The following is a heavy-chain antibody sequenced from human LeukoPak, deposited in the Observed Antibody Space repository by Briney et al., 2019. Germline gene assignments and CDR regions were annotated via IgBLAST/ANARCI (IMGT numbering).Heavy chain of an antibody. CDR3: ARGVVIAPQTFDY. D-gene: IGHD2-21*01. Sequence: PSETLSLTCTVSGGSISSSAYHWGWIRQSPGKGLEWIGSIYYSGRTYYNPSLKSRVTISVDTSKNQFSLKLSSVTAADTAVYYCARGVVIAPQTFDYWGQGTLVTVSS. J-gene: IGHJ4*02. CDR1: GGSISSSAYH. CDR2: IYYSGRT. V-gene: IGHV4-39*07.